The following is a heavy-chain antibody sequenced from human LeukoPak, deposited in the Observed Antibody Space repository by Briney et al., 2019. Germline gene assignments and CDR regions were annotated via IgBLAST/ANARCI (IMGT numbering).Heavy chain of an antibody. CDR1: GFTFSSYW. V-gene: IGHV3-74*01. Sequence: PGGSLRLSCAASGFTFSSYWMHWVREASGKGLVWVSRINSDGSSTSYADSVKGRFTISRDNAKNTLYLQMNSLRAEDTAVYYCAREVSGDPWYNWFDPWGQGTLVTVSS. CDR3: AREVSGDPWYNWFDP. J-gene: IGHJ5*02. D-gene: IGHD4-17*01. CDR2: INSDGSST.